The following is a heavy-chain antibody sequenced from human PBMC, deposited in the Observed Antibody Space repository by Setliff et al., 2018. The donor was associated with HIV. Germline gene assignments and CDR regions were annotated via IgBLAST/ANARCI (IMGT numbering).Heavy chain of an antibody. V-gene: IGHV4-39*01. CDR3: ARHSSTLVVGVPERDDAFDI. D-gene: IGHD3-22*01. J-gene: IGHJ3*02. CDR2: FYYSWNT. Sequence: VSGASIGRRSDCLGWIRQPPGKGLEWIGSFYYSWNTDYNPSLKSRGTISVDTSKHQFSLKVSSVTAADTAGYYCARHSSTLVVGVPERDDAFDIWGQGTMVTVSS. CDR1: GASIGRRSDC.